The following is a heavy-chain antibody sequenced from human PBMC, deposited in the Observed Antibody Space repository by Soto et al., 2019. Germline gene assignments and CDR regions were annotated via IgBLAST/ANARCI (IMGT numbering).Heavy chain of an antibody. CDR3: ARERFSSSWFLNSREYFDL. V-gene: IGHV1-18*01. Sequence: ASVKVSCKASGYTFTSYGISWVRQAPGQGLEWMGWISAYNGKTNYAQKLQGRVTMTTDTSTSTAYMELRSLRSDDTAVYYCARERFSSSWFLNSREYFDLWGRGTLVTVSS. D-gene: IGHD6-13*01. J-gene: IGHJ2*01. CDR2: ISAYNGKT. CDR1: GYTFTSYG.